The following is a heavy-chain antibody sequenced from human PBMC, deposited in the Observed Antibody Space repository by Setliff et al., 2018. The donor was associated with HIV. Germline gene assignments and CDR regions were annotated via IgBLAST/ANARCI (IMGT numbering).Heavy chain of an antibody. V-gene: IGHV4-34*01. D-gene: IGHD3-10*01. Sequence: SETLSLTCAVYGGSFSGYYWSWIRQPPGKGLEWIGHIYYNGHTYYNPSLRSRVTISLHTSQNQFSLKLSSVTAADTAVYYCARAPFYYGSGSYQTFDYWGQGTLVTSPQ. CDR3: ARAPFYYGSGSYQTFDY. J-gene: IGHJ4*02. CDR2: IYYNGHT. CDR1: GGSFSGYY.